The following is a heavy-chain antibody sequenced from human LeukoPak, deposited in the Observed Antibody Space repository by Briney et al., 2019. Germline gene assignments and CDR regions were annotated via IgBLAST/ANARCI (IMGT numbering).Heavy chain of an antibody. D-gene: IGHD3-10*01. CDR1: GGSIRSSYYY. V-gene: IGHV4-39*01. CDR3: ARLPRYGSGSSFDY. J-gene: IGHJ4*02. Sequence: SETLSLTCTVSGGSIRSSYYYWGWIRQPPGKGLGWIGSIYDSGSTYYNPSLKSRVTISVDTSKNQFSLKLNSVTAADTAVYYCARLPRYGSGSSFDYWGQGTLVTVSS. CDR2: IYDSGST.